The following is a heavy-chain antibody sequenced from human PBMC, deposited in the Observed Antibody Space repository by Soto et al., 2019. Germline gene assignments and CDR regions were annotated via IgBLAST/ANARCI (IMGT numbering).Heavy chain of an antibody. CDR3: AKDHYGSGSYHASLFDY. D-gene: IGHD3-10*01. Sequence: EVQLVESGGVVIQTGGSLRLSCAASGFTFDDYTMHWVRQAPGKGLEWVYLISWDGGSTYYADSVKGRFTISRDNSKNSLYLQMNSLRTEDTALYYCAKDHYGSGSYHASLFDYWGQGTLVTVSS. CDR2: ISWDGGST. CDR1: GFTFDDYT. J-gene: IGHJ4*02. V-gene: IGHV3-43*01.